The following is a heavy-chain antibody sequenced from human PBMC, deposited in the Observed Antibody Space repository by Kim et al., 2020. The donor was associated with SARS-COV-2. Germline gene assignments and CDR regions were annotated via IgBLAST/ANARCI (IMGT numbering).Heavy chain of an antibody. Sequence: SRREYLDSVKGRFTISRDNAKNSLFLQMSSLRAEDTAVYFCAREGPGGFDYWGQGALVTVSS. D-gene: IGHD3-10*01. CDR3: AREGPGGFDY. CDR2: SRR. V-gene: IGHV3-7*03. J-gene: IGHJ4*02.